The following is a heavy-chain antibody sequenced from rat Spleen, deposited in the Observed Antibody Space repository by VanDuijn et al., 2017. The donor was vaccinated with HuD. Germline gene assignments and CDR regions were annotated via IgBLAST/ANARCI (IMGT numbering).Heavy chain of an antibody. CDR1: GFSLTSYH. CDR2: IWNTGGT. CDR3: AREPPFGYNFDN. Sequence: QVHLKESGPGLVQPSQTLSLTCSVAGFSLTSYHVHWVRQPPGKGLEWMGVIWNTGGTRYNSALKSRLSFSKDTSKSQVFLKMNSLQTEDTASYYCAREPPFGYNFDNWGQGVMVTVSS. J-gene: IGHJ2*01. D-gene: IGHD2-2*01. V-gene: IGHV2-41*01.